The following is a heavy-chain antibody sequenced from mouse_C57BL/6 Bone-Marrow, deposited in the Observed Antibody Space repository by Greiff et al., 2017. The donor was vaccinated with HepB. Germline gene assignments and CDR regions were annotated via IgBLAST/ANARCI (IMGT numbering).Heavy chain of an antibody. J-gene: IGHJ1*03. CDR1: GYSITSGYD. D-gene: IGHD1-1*01. CDR3: ARECYGVHFDV. CDR2: ISYSGNT. V-gene: IGHV3-1*01. Sequence: EVQVVESGPGMVKPSQSLSLTCTVTGYSITSGYDWHWIRHFPGNKLEWMGYISYSGNTNYNPSLKSRISITHDTSKNHFFLKLNSVTTEDTATYYCARECYGVHFDVWGTGTTVTVSS.